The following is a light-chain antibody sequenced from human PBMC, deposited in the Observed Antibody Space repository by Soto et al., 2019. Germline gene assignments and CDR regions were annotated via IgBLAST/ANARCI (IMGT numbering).Light chain of an antibody. Sequence: EMVMTQSPAILSVSPGETVTLSCRASQRIGRNYLAWYQQQPGRAPRLLIYGISTRATGIPARFSGSGSGTDFTLTISRLEPEDFAVYYCQQYGSSGTFGQGTKVDIK. CDR3: QQYGSSGT. CDR2: GIS. CDR1: QRIGRNY. J-gene: IGKJ1*01. V-gene: IGKV3-20*01.